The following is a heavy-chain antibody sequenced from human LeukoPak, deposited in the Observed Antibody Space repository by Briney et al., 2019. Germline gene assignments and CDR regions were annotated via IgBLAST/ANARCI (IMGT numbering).Heavy chain of an antibody. Sequence: PSETLSLTCTVSGGSISSYYWSWIRQPPGKGLEWIGYIYYSGSTNYNPSLKSRVTISVDTSKNQFSLKLSSVTAADTAVYYCARADVDTAMVIVYWGQGTLVTVSS. CDR2: IYYSGST. J-gene: IGHJ4*02. CDR3: ARADVDTAMVIVY. CDR1: GGSISSYY. D-gene: IGHD5-18*01. V-gene: IGHV4-59*01.